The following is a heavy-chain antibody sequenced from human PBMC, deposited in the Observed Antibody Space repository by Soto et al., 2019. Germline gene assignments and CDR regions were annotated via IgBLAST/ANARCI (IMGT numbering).Heavy chain of an antibody. Sequence: LSLPFSVSGGSLSSIDYFWSWIRQPPGKGLEWIGFIYHTGTTYYNPSLRSRVTISIDTSKSQFSMKLNSVTAADTAVYYCARVMAAMQNWLDPWGQGTLVTVSS. D-gene: IGHD2-2*01. V-gene: IGHV4-30-4*01. CDR2: IYHTGTT. CDR3: ARVMAAMQNWLDP. J-gene: IGHJ5*02. CDR1: GGSLSSIDYF.